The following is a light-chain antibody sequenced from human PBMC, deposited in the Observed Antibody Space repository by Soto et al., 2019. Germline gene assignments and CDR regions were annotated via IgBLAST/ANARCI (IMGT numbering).Light chain of an antibody. CDR2: DAS. J-gene: IGKJ4*01. Sequence: IVLTQSPATLSLSPGERATLSFMAGQSISTYLAWYQQKSGQAPRLLIYDASHRATGIPARFSGSGSGTDFTLTISSLEPEDFAVYYCQQRSNWLSLTFGGGTKVDIK. CDR3: QQRSNWLSLT. V-gene: IGKV3-11*01. CDR1: QSISTY.